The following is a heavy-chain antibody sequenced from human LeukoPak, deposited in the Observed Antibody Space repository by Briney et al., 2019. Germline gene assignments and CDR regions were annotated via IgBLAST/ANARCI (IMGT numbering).Heavy chain of an antibody. CDR1: GFTFSSYR. V-gene: IGHV3-21*01. CDR2: ISSSSSYI. CDR3: AREGSGVAGHFDY. J-gene: IGHJ4*02. Sequence: GGSLRLSCAASGFTFSSYRMNWVRRAPGKGLEWVSSISSSSSYIYYANSVKGRFTISRDNAKNSLYLQMNSLRAEDTAVYYCAREGSGVAGHFDYWGQGTLVTVSS. D-gene: IGHD6-19*01.